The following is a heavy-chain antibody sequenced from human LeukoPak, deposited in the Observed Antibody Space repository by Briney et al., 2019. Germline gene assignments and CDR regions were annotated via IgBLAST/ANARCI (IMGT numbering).Heavy chain of an antibody. V-gene: IGHV3-30*02. J-gene: IGHJ4*02. CDR1: GFTFSSYA. CDR2: IRYDGSNK. Sequence: GGSLRLSCAASGFTFSSYAMSWVRQAPGKGLEWVAFIRYDGSNKYYADSVKGRFTISRDDSKNTLYLQMNSLRAEDTAVYYCAKDQVTMVRGVTLPLDYWGQGTLVTVSS. CDR3: AKDQVTMVRGVTLPLDY. D-gene: IGHD3-10*01.